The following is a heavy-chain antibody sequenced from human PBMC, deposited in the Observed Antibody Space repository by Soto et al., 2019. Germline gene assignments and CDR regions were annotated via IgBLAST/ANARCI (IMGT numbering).Heavy chain of an antibody. CDR1: GGSISSGDYY. V-gene: IGHV4-30-4*01. J-gene: IGHJ4*02. CDR3: ARERQYYDILTGYSFFDY. Sequence: ASETLSLTCTVSGGSISSGDYYRSWIRQPPGKGLEWIGYIYYSGSTYYNPSLKSRVTISVDTSKNQFSLKLSSVTAADTAVYYCARERQYYDILTGYSFFDYWGQGTLVTVSS. D-gene: IGHD3-9*01. CDR2: IYYSGST.